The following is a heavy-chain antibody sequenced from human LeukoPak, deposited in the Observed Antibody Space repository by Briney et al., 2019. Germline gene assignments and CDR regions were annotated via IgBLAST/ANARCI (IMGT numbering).Heavy chain of an antibody. Sequence: GGSLRLSCAASGFTFRTYDFHWVRQATGKGLEWVSAIGPKEDTYYSGSVKGRFTISRENAKDFLYLQMNSLRAGDTAVYYCARDLTGGLGMDVWGQGTTVTVSS. CDR3: ARDLTGGLGMDV. CDR1: GFTFRTYD. V-gene: IGHV3-13*01. J-gene: IGHJ6*02. D-gene: IGHD3-16*01. CDR2: IGPKEDT.